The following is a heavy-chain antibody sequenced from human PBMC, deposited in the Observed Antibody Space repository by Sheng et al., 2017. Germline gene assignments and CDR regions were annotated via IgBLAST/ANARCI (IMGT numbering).Heavy chain of an antibody. CDR2: IKQDGSEK. Sequence: EVQLVESGGGLVQPGGSLRLSCAASGFTFSSYWMSWVRQAPGKGLEWVANIKQDGSEKYYVDSVKGRFTISRDNAKNSLYLQMNSLRAEDTAVYYCARGGNWNDYSAFDIWGQGTMVTVSS. CDR3: ARGGNWNDYSAFDI. V-gene: IGHV3-7*01. J-gene: IGHJ3*02. CDR1: GFTFSSYW. D-gene: IGHD1-20*01.